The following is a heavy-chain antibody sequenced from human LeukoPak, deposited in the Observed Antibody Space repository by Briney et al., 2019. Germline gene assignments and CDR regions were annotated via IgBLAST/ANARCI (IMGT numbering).Heavy chain of an antibody. CDR3: AREPTVTTYQPGGYFDY. J-gene: IGHJ4*02. V-gene: IGHV1-2*04. D-gene: IGHD4-17*01. CDR1: GYTFTGYY. Sequence: GASVKVSCKASGYTFTGYYMHWVRQAPGQGLEWMGWINPNSGGTNYAQKFQGWVTMTRDTSISTAYMELSRLRSDDTAVYYCAREPTVTTYQPGGYFDYWGQGTLVTVSS. CDR2: INPNSGGT.